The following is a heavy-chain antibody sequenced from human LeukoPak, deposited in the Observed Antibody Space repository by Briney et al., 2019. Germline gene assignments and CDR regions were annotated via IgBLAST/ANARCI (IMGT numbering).Heavy chain of an antibody. CDR2: IIPIFGTA. J-gene: IGHJ4*02. D-gene: IGHD3-22*01. V-gene: IGHV1-69*13. CDR3: ARAPARINYYDSSGYYDY. Sequence: GASVKVSCKASGGTFSSYAISWVRQAPGQGLEWMGGIIPIFGTANYAQKFQGRVTITADESTSTAYMELSSLRSEDTAVYYCARAPARINYYDSSGYYDYWGQGTLVTVSS. CDR1: GGTFSSYA.